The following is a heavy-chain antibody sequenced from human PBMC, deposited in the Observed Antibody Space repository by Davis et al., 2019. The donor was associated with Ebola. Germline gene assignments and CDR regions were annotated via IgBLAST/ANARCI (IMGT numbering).Heavy chain of an antibody. Sequence: GESLKISCKVSGYTFTNYWIGWVRQMPGKGLEWMGMIYPGDSDTRYSSSFQGQVTMSADKSTSTAYLQWSSLKASDTAMYYCARLRFLEWLGPLDHWGQGTLVTVSS. D-gene: IGHD3-3*01. CDR1: GYTFTNYW. CDR2: IYPGDSDT. V-gene: IGHV5-51*01. J-gene: IGHJ4*02. CDR3: ARLRFLEWLGPLDH.